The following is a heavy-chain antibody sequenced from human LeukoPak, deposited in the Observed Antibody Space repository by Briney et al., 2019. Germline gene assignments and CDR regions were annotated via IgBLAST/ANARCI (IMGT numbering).Heavy chain of an antibody. CDR2: IYTSGST. J-gene: IGHJ4*02. D-gene: IGHD1-26*01. V-gene: IGHV4-4*07. CDR1: GGSISSYY. Sequence: SETQSLTCTVSGGSISSYYWSWIRQPAGKGLEWIGRIYTSGSTNYNASLKSRVSMSVDTSKTQFSLKLSSVTAAETAVFYCARENSGSFREFDYWGQGTLVTVSS. CDR3: ARENSGSFREFDY.